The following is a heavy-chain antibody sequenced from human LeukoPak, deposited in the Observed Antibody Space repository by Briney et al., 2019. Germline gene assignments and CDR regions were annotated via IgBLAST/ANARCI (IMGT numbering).Heavy chain of an antibody. CDR3: ARWGVGATAGGLDY. D-gene: IGHD1-26*01. V-gene: IGHV3-7*01. CDR2: IKQDGTE. Sequence: GGSLRLSCAASGFTFRRHWMSWVRQAPGKGPEWVAHIKQDGTEYYVDSVKGRFIISRDNSKNTLYLQMNSLRAEDTAVYYCARWGVGATAGGLDYWGQGTQVIVSS. J-gene: IGHJ4*02. CDR1: GFTFRRHW.